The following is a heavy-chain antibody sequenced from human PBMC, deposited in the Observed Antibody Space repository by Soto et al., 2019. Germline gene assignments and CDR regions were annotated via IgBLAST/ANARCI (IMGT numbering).Heavy chain of an antibody. CDR3: ARELVGDPAAFDI. CDR2: IIPIFGTA. CDR1: GGTFSSYA. J-gene: IGHJ3*02. Sequence: SVKVSCKASGGTFSSYAISWVRQAPGQGLEWMGGIIPIFGTANYAQKFQGRVTITADESTSTAYMELSSLRSEDTAVYYCARELVGDPAAFDIWGQGTMVTVSS. V-gene: IGHV1-69*13. D-gene: IGHD1-26*01.